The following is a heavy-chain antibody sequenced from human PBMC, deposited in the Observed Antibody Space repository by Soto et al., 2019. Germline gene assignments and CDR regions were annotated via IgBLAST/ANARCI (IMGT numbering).Heavy chain of an antibody. Sequence: QAQLVQSGAEVRKPGASVKVSCKASGYTFYSHSISWVRQDPGPGLEWMGRINADYGNTQYAQKFRGRVTMTTDTSTTTVYLELRNLRSDDTAVYYCARCIQGDYYYGMDVWGQGTTVTVSS. V-gene: IGHV1-18*01. CDR1: GYTFYSHS. CDR2: INADYGNT. D-gene: IGHD5-18*01. J-gene: IGHJ6*02. CDR3: ARCIQGDYYYGMDV.